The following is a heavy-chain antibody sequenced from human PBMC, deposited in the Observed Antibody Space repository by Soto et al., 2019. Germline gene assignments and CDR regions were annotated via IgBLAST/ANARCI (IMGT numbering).Heavy chain of an antibody. CDR3: ARRFLRLYYYDSSGYNPYFDY. CDR1: GASISTYY. D-gene: IGHD3-22*01. Sequence: PSETLSLTCTVSGASISTYYWSRIRQPPGKELEWIGDISYSGSTNYNPSLKSRVTISVDTSKNQFSLKLSSVTAADTAVYYCARRFLRLYYYDSSGYNPYFDYWGQGTLVTVSS. CDR2: ISYSGST. V-gene: IGHV4-59*12. J-gene: IGHJ4*02.